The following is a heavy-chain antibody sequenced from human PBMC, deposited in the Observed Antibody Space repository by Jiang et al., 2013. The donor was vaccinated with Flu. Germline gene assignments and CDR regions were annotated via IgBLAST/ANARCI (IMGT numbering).Heavy chain of an antibody. CDR1: GFTFSNYG. D-gene: IGHD3-10*01. J-gene: IGHJ6*03. V-gene: IGHV3-33*01. CDR2: LWYDQINE. Sequence: SGGGVVQPGRSLRLSCAASGFTFSNYGLHWVRQAPGKGLEWVAVLWYDQINEYYADSVKGRFTASRDDSKNTLYLQMHSLRAEDTAVYYCARDRGRDHNSGSYSNSAHYYYMDVWGKGTTVTVSS. CDR3: ARDRGRDHNSGSYSNSAHYYYMDV.